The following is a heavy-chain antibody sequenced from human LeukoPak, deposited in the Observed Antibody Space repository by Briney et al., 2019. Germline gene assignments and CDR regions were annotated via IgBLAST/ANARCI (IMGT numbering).Heavy chain of an antibody. D-gene: IGHD6-19*01. V-gene: IGHV3-33*01. J-gene: IGHJ4*02. CDR1: GFTFNSYA. CDR3: ARDLAMAGRDLDY. CDR2: IWYDGSNK. Sequence: GGSLRLSCAASGFTFNSYAMHWVRQAPGKGLEWMAVIWYDGSNKYYADSVRGRFTISRDNAKNSLYLQMNSLRAEDTALYYCARDLAMAGRDLDYWGQGTLVTVSS.